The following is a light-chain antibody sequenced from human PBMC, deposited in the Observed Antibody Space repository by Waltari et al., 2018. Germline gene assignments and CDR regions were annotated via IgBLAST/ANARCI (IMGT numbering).Light chain of an antibody. J-gene: IGLJ1*01. V-gene: IGLV2-14*01. CDR1: RGAIRRHNF. Sequence: QSALTQPSSVSGSPGQSINISCTGTRGAIRRHNFVSWYQQHPGKAPRLMIFEVSNRPSGVSDRFSGSKSGNAASLTISGLQAEDEADYYCSTYSPSGTPYVFGTGTEVTVL. CDR3: STYSPSGTPYV. CDR2: EVS.